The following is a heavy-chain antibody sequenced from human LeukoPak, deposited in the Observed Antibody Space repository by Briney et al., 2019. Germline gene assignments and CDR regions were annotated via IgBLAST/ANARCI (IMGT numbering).Heavy chain of an antibody. Sequence: PSETLSFTCTVSGGSISSYYWSWIRQPPGKGLEWIGYIYYSGSTNYNPSLKSRVTISVDTSKNQFSLKLSSVTAADTAVYYCARLRDYFDYWGQGTLVTVSS. CDR1: GGSISSYY. CDR3: ARLRDYFDY. V-gene: IGHV4-59*08. CDR2: IYYSGST. J-gene: IGHJ4*02.